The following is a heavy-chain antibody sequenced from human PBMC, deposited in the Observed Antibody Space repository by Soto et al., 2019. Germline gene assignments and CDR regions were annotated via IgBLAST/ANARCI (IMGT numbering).Heavy chain of an antibody. CDR2: ISYDGSNK. CDR1: GFTFSSYG. CDR3: AKDHQRHIFPGISDY. Sequence: GGSLRLSCAASGFTFSSYGMHWVRQAPGKGLEWVAVISYDGSNKYYADSVKGRFTISRDNSKNTLYLQMNSLRAEDTAVYYCAKDHQRHIFPGISDYWGQGTLVTVSS. D-gene: IGHD3-3*02. V-gene: IGHV3-30*18. J-gene: IGHJ4*02.